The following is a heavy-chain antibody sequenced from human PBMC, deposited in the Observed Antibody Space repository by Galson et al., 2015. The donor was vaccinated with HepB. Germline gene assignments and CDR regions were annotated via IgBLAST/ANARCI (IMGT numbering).Heavy chain of an antibody. Sequence: LRLSCAASGFSFSSYAMTWVRQAPGKGLEWVSSISGNGGDTKYGDSVKGRFTIFRDKAKSTLYLQMNSLRAEDTAVYYCAKGDVWGPAAINYGLHVWGQGTTVTVSS. CDR1: GFSFSSYA. CDR2: ISGNGGDT. J-gene: IGHJ6*02. D-gene: IGHD2-2*02. CDR3: AKGDVWGPAAINYGLHV. V-gene: IGHV3-23*01.